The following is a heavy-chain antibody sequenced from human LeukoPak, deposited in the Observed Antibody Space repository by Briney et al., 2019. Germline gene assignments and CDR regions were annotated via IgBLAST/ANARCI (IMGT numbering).Heavy chain of an antibody. Sequence: PGGSLRLSCAASGFTFSSYAMSWVRQPPGKGLEWIGEINHSGSTNYNPSLKSRVTISVDTSKNQFSLKLSSVTAADTAVYYCAEGVYDYWGQGTLVTVSS. J-gene: IGHJ4*02. V-gene: IGHV4-34*08. CDR3: AEGVYDY. CDR2: INHSGST. CDR1: GFTFSSYA.